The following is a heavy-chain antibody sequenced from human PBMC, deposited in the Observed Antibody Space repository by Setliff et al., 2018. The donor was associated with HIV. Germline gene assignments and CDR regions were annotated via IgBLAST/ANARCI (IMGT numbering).Heavy chain of an antibody. D-gene: IGHD1-7*01. CDR1: GYTFTDYY. CDR3: AKDRTGTGTTLHV. CDR2: INPKSGGT. Sequence: GASVKVSCKASGYTFTDYYIHWVRQAPGQGLEWMGRINPKSGGTNYVQKFQGRVTMTRDTSINTAYLKLSRLRSDDTAVYYCAKDRTGTGTTLHVWGKGTTVTVSS. V-gene: IGHV1-2*06. J-gene: IGHJ6*04.